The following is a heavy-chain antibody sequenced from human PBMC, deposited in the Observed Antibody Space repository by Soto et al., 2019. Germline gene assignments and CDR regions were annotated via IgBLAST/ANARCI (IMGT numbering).Heavy chain of an antibody. CDR1: GFTFSSYA. CDR3: ARRGHGTDLDY. J-gene: IGHJ4*02. V-gene: IGHV3-23*01. Sequence: EVQLLESGGGLVQPGGSLRLSCAASGFTFSSYAMRWVRQAPGTGLEWVSANSGSGGSTYYADSVKGRSTISRDNSNHTLYRQMNSLRAEDTAVYYSARRGHGTDLDYGGQGSLVTVSS. D-gene: IGHD1-26*01. CDR2: NSGSGGST.